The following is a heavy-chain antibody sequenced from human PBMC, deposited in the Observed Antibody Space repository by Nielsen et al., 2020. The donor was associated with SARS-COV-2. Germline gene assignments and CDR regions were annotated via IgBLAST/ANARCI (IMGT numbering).Heavy chain of an antibody. CDR2: ISYDGSNK. CDR1: GFTFSSYG. CDR3: ARALYLSGYSYGYYFDY. V-gene: IGHV3-33*05. D-gene: IGHD5-18*01. J-gene: IGHJ4*02. Sequence: GESLKISCAASGFTFSSYGMHWVRQAPGKGLEWVAVISYDGSNKYYADSVKGRFTISRDNSKNTLYLQMNSLRAEDTAVYYCARALYLSGYSYGYYFDYWGQGTLVTVSS.